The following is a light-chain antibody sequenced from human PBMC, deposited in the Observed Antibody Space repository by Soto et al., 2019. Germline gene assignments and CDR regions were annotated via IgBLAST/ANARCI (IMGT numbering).Light chain of an antibody. V-gene: IGKV3-20*01. Sequence: EVVLTQSPGTLSLSPGERATLSCRASQSVSSTSLAWYQQKPGQAPRLLIYGVSRRATGIPDRFSGSGSGTDFTLSISRLEPEDFAVYYCQQYGTSLWTFGHGTKVEIK. CDR2: GVS. CDR1: QSVSSTS. J-gene: IGKJ1*01. CDR3: QQYGTSLWT.